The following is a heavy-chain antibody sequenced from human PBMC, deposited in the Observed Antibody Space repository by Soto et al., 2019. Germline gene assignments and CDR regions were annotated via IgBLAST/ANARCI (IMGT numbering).Heavy chain of an antibody. J-gene: IGHJ3*01. Sequence: QVQLVQSGAEVKKPGASVKVSCKASGYTFTSSGMSWVRQAPGQGLEWMGWISAHTGSSEYAQRVQGRVTMTTDRSTCTAYMELRSLRSDDTAVYYCARAFFYQGSDSRGYSFDAFDFWGPGTLVTVSS. V-gene: IGHV1-18*01. CDR1: GYTFTSSG. CDR2: ISAHTGSS. D-gene: IGHD3-22*01. CDR3: ARAFFYQGSDSRGYSFDAFDF.